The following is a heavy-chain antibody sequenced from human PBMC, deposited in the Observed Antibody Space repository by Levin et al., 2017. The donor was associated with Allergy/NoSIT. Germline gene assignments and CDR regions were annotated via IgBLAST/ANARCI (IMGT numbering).Heavy chain of an antibody. CDR3: ARGQCSGASCYRGAMGG. Sequence: GGSLRLSCAASGFTFSTYSMHWVRQAPGKGLEWVAIISHDGVYKYFADSVKGRFTISRDNSKNTLYLQLNSLRDEDTAVYYCARGQCSGASCYRGAMGGWGQGTTVTVSS. CDR1: GFTFSTYS. CDR2: ISHDGVYK. D-gene: IGHD2-2*02. J-gene: IGHJ6*02. V-gene: IGHV3-30*04.